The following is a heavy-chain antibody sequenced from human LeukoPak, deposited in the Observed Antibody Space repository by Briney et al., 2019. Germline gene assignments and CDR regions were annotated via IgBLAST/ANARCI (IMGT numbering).Heavy chain of an antibody. V-gene: IGHV4-59*01. D-gene: IGHD3-10*01. Sequence: SETLSLTCTVSGGSTSSYYWSWIRQPPGKGLEWIGYIYYSGSTNYNPSLKSRVTISVDTSKNQFSLKVSSVTAADTAVYYCARGDYYGSGSYFDYWGQGTLVTVSS. CDR2: IYYSGST. CDR3: ARGDYYGSGSYFDY. J-gene: IGHJ4*02. CDR1: GGSTSSYY.